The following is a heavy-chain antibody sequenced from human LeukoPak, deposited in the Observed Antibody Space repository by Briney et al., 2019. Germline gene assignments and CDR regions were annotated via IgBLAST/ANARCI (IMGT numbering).Heavy chain of an antibody. CDR2: INGDGTTS. J-gene: IGHJ4*02. V-gene: IGHV3-74*01. D-gene: IGHD6-19*01. CDR1: GFSFSSHW. CDR3: ARTIAVNGGDFDY. Sequence: PGGSLRLSCAASGFSFSSHWTHWVRQTPGKGLVWVARINGDGTTSSHADSVKGRFTISRDNAKNTLYLQMNSLGAEDTALYYCARTIAVNGGDFDYWGQGTLVTVSS.